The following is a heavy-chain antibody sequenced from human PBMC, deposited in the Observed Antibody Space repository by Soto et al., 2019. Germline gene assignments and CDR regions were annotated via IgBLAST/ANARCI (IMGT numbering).Heavy chain of an antibody. J-gene: IGHJ6*02. CDR2: ISAYNGNT. CDR3: ARKCGGSHYYGMDV. CDR1: GGTFSSYA. V-gene: IGHV1-18*01. D-gene: IGHD2-21*01. Sequence: ASVKVSCKASGGTFSSYAISWVRQAPGQGLEWMGWISAYNGNTNYAQKLQGRVTMTTDTSTSTAYMELRSLRSDDTAVYYCARKCGGSHYYGMDVWGQGTTVTVSS.